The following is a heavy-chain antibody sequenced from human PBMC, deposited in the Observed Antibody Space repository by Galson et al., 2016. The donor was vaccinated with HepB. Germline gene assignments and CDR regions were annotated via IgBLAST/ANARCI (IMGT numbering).Heavy chain of an antibody. J-gene: IGHJ4*02. CDR3: GRLGSVVVVPGFDS. CDR1: GDSISNINYY. V-gene: IGHV4-39*02. D-gene: IGHD2-2*01. Sequence: SETLSLTCSVSGDSISNINYYWAWIRQPPGKGLEWIGSGFHSGSSFYNPSLRSRGSISVDTSKNHFSLKVTSMTAEDTALHYCGRLGSVVVVPGFDSWGQATLVTVSA. CDR2: GFHSGSS.